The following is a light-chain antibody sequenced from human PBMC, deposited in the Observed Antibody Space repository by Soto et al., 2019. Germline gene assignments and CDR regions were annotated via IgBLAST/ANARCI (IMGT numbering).Light chain of an antibody. CDR1: QSVSSN. V-gene: IGKV3-15*01. CDR2: GAS. J-gene: IGKJ2*01. CDR3: QQYNNWPLYT. Sequence: EIVMTQSPATLSASPGERATLSCRASQSVSSNLAWYQQKPDQAPRLLIYGASTRATGIPARFSGSGSGTEFTLTISSLQSEDFAVYYCQQYNNWPLYTFGQGTKLEIK.